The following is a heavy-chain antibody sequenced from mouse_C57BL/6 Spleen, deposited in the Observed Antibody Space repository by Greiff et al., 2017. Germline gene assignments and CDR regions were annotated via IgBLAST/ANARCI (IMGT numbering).Heavy chain of an antibody. J-gene: IGHJ4*01. CDR3: ARSLDYYAMDY. CDR2: IYPRSGNT. V-gene: IGHV1-81*01. Sequence: VQLQQSGAELARPGASVKLSCKASGYTFTSYGISWVKLRTGQGLEWIGEIYPRSGNTYYNEKFKGKATLTADKSSSTAYMELRSLTSEDSAVYFCARSLDYYAMDYWGQGTSVTVSS. CDR1: GYTFTSYG.